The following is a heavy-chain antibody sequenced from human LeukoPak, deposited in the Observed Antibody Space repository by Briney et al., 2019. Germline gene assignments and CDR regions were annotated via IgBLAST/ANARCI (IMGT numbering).Heavy chain of an antibody. CDR2: ISGSGDAI. V-gene: IGHV3-48*03. CDR3: ASLGYCSGGGCYSDNCFDP. J-gene: IGHJ5*02. CDR1: GFTFSRYE. Sequence: GGSLRLSCATSGFTFSRYEMNWVRQARGKGPEWVSYISGSGDAIYYADSVKGRFTISRDNAKNSLYLQMNSLRAEDTAVYYCASLGYCSGGGCYSDNCFDPWGQGTLVTVSS. D-gene: IGHD2-15*01.